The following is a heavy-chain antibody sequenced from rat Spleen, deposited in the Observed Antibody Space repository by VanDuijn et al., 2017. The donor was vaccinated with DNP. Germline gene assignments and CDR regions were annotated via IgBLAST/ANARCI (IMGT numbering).Heavy chain of an antibody. CDR3: TSYYSGDFHY. J-gene: IGHJ2*01. D-gene: IGHD1-1*01. CDR1: GFSLTSYG. V-gene: IGHV2-4*01. CDR2: IWSGGST. Sequence: QVQLKESGPGLVQPSQTLSLTCTVSGFSLTSYGVSWVRQPPGKGLEWIGEIWSGGSTDYNSALKSRLSISRDTSKSQVFLKMNSLQTEDTAIYYCTSYYSGDFHYWGQGVMVTVSS.